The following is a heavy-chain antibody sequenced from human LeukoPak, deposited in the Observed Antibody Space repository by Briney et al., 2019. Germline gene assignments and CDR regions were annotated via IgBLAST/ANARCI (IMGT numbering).Heavy chain of an antibody. J-gene: IGHJ4*02. CDR2: INPNSGGT. Sequence: ASVKVSCKASGYTFTGYYMHWVRQAPGQGLEWMGWINPNSGGTNYAQKFQGRVTMTRASSISTAYMELSRLRSDDTAVYYCARSLRRDQLLFLAYWGQGTLVTVSS. D-gene: IGHD2-2*01. V-gene: IGHV1-2*02. CDR3: ARSLRRDQLLFLAY. CDR1: GYTFTGYY.